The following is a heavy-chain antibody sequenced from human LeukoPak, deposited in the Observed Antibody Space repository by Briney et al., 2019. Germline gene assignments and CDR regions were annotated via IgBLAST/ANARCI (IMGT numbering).Heavy chain of an antibody. Sequence: GGSLRLSCAASGFIVSSDYMTWVRQAPGKGLEWVSLINSGGRTYYADSVKGRFTISRDSSKNTVYLQMNSLRGEDTAVYYCACHYYGSATPDHWGQGTLVTVSS. CDR1: GFIVSSDY. CDR3: ACHYYGSATPDH. J-gene: IGHJ4*02. D-gene: IGHD3-10*01. CDR2: INSGGRT. V-gene: IGHV3-66*04.